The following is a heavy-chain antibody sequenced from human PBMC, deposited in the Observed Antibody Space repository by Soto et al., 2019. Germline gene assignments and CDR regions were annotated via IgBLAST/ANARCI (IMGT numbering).Heavy chain of an antibody. V-gene: IGHV3-66*01. CDR2: ITSGGST. J-gene: IGHJ4*02. CDR1: GFTVSSVY. Sequence: EVQLVESGGGLVQPGGSLRLSCAASGFTVSSVYMTWVRQAPGKGLEWVSVITSGGSTYYADSVRGRFTISRDSSKNTLYLQMNSLRAEDTAVYYCARDILGGAYDFWHGGQGTLVTVSS. CDR3: ARDILGGAYDFWH. D-gene: IGHD3-3*01.